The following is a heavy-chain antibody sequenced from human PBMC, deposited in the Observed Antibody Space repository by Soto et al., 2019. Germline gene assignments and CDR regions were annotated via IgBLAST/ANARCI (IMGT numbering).Heavy chain of an antibody. Sequence: QVQLVESGGGVVQPGRALRLSCAASGFTFSSYGMHWVRQAPGKGLEWVAVIWYDGSNKYYADSVKGRNTISRDKYKSTLYMEMNRLRAQDTAGYYCARGYGSWSYIFDYWGQGTLVHVSS. CDR3: ARGYGSWSYIFDY. D-gene: IGHD3-10*01. V-gene: IGHV3-33*01. CDR1: GFTFSSYG. CDR2: IWYDGSNK. J-gene: IGHJ4*02.